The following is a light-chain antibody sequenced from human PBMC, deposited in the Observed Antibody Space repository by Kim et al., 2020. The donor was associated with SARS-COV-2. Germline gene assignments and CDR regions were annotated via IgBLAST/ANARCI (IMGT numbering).Light chain of an antibody. Sequence: EIVLTQSPGTLSLSPGERATLSCRASQSVSSYLAWYQQKPGQAPRLLIDGASTRATGIPARFSGSGSGTDFTLTISSLESEDFAVYHCQQYSSSPYTFGQGTKLEI. CDR1: QSVSSY. CDR2: GAS. CDR3: QQYSSSPYT. V-gene: IGKV3-20*01. J-gene: IGKJ2*01.